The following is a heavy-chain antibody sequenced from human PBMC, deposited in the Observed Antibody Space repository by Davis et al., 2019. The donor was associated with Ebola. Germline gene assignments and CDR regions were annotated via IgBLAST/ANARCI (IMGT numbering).Heavy chain of an antibody. CDR2: IYYSGST. D-gene: IGHD2-2*01. CDR1: GGSISSSSYY. J-gene: IGHJ6*02. V-gene: IGHV4-61*05. Sequence: MPGGSLRLSCTVSGGSISSSSYYWSWIRQPPGKGLEWIGYIYYSGSTNYNPSLKSRVTISVDTSKNQFSLKLTSVTAADTAVYYCARGYCSSTSCSAWAYYGMDVWGQGTTVTVSS. CDR3: ARGYCSSTSCSAWAYYGMDV.